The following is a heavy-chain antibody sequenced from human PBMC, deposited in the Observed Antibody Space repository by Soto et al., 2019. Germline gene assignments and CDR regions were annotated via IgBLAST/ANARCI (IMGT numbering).Heavy chain of an antibody. CDR3: VRQGYGALHGLVDV. J-gene: IGHJ6*02. V-gene: IGHV4-61*05. CDR1: GGSISSDSYY. D-gene: IGHD1-26*01. Sequence: SETLSLTCTVSGGSISSDSYYWGWIRLPPGKGLEWIGYVNDRWGSHYNPSLKSRVAISLDTSKSQFSLKMTSVTATDMAVYYCVRQGYGALHGLVDVWTQGTTVTVSS. CDR2: VNDRWGS.